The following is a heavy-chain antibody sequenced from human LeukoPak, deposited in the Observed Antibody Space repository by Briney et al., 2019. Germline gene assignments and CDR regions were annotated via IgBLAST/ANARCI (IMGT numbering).Heavy chain of an antibody. Sequence: GGSLRLSCAASGFRFSTYGMHWVRQAPGKGLEWVAVISFDGSNKYYADSVKGRFTISRDNSKNTLYLQMDSLRAEDTAVYYCAKDLSGSGGDGAWEFDYWGQGTLVTVSS. D-gene: IGHD2-15*01. CDR3: AKDLSGSGGDGAWEFDY. CDR2: ISFDGSNK. CDR1: GFRFSTYG. V-gene: IGHV3-30*18. J-gene: IGHJ4*02.